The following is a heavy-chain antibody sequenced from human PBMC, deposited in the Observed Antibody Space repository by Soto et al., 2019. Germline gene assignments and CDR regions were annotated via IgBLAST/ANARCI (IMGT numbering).Heavy chain of an antibody. Sequence: GGSLRLSCAASGFTFSSYAMSWVRQAPGKGLEWVSAISGSGGSTYYADSVKGRFTISRDNSKNTLYLQMNSLRAEDTAVYYCAKRVTGTISRDYYYYGMDVWGQGTTVTVSS. CDR3: AKRVTGTISRDYYYYGMDV. V-gene: IGHV3-23*01. CDR1: GFTFSSYA. CDR2: ISGSGGST. J-gene: IGHJ6*02. D-gene: IGHD1-7*01.